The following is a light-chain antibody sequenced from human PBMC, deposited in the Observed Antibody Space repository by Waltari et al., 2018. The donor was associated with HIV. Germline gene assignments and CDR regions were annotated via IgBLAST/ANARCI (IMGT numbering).Light chain of an antibody. Sequence: GSPGQSITISCTGTSSDVGGYNYVSWYQQHPGKAPKLMIYDVSKRPSGVSNRFSGSKSGNTASLTISGLQAEDEADYYCCSYAGSSTYVFGTGTKVTVL. V-gene: IGLV2-23*02. CDR3: CSYAGSSTYV. CDR1: SSDVGGYNY. CDR2: DVS. J-gene: IGLJ1*01.